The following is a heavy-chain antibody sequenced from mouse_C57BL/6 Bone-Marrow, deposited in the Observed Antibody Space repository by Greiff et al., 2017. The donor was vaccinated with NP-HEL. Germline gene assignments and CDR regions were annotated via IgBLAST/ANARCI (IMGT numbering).Heavy chain of an antibody. D-gene: IGHD1-1*01. V-gene: IGHV5-15*01. Sequence: DVKLVESGGGLVQPGGSLKLSCAASGFTFSDYGMAWVRQAPRKGPEWVAFISNLAYSIYYADTVTGRFTISREHAKNTLYLEMSSLRSEDTAMYYCARAYYYGSSYHFAYWGQGTLVTVSA. CDR2: ISNLAYSI. CDR3: ARAYYYGSSYHFAY. CDR1: GFTFSDYG. J-gene: IGHJ3*01.